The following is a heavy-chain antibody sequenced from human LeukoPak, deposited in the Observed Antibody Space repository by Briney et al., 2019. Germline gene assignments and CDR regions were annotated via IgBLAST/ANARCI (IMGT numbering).Heavy chain of an antibody. V-gene: IGHV3-33*01. Sequence: PGGSLRLSCVASGFSFGTYGMHWVRQAPGKGLEWVAVVWYDGIHKYYADSVKGRFTISRDNSKNTLYLQMNGLRAADTAVYYCARDLYGLSTLDYWGQGTLATVSS. D-gene: IGHD5/OR15-5a*01. CDR3: ARDLYGLSTLDY. CDR1: GFSFGTYG. J-gene: IGHJ4*02. CDR2: VWYDGIHK.